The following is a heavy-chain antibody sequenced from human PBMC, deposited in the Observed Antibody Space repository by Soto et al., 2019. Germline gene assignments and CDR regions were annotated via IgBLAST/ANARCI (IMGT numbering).Heavy chain of an antibody. V-gene: IGHV3-30-3*01. CDR1: GFTFSSYA. D-gene: IGHD3-10*01. J-gene: IGHJ4*02. CDR2: ISYGGSNK. CDR3: ARDLWFGELYFDY. Sequence: GGSLRLSCAASGFTFSSYAMHWVRQAPGKGLEWVAVISYGGSNKYYADSVKGRFTISRDNSKNTLYLQMNSLRAEDTAVYYCARDLWFGELYFDYWGQGTLVTVSS.